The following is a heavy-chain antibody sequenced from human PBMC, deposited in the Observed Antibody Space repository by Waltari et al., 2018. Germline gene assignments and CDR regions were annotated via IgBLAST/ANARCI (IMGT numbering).Heavy chain of an antibody. Sequence: QLQLQESGPGLVKPSETLSLTCTVSGGSISSSSYYWGWIRQPPGKGLEWIGSIYYSGSTDYNPSLKSRVTISVDTSKNQFSLKLSSVTAADTAVYYCARVRSKGSSWYGPYFDYWGQGTLVTVSS. CDR3: ARVRSKGSSWYGPYFDY. CDR2: IYYSGST. D-gene: IGHD6-13*01. J-gene: IGHJ4*02. V-gene: IGHV4-39*07. CDR1: GGSISSSSYY.